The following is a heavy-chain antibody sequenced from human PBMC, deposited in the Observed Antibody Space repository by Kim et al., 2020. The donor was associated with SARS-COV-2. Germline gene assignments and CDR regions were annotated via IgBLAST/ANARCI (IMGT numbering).Heavy chain of an antibody. CDR2: ISSSSSYI. CDR1: GFTFSSYS. V-gene: IGHV3-21*01. CDR3: ARGYPPDSSSWYRYDLSWFDP. D-gene: IGHD6-13*01. Sequence: GGSLRLSCAASGFTFSSYSMNWVRQAPGKGLEWVSSISSSSSYIYYADSVKGRFTISRDNAKNSLYLQMNSLRAEDTAVYYCARGYPPDSSSWYRYDLSWFDPWGQGTLVTVSS. J-gene: IGHJ5*02.